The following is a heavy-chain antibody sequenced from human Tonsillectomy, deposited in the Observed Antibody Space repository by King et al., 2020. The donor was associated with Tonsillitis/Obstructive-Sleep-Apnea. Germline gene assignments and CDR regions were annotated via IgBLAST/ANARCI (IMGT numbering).Heavy chain of an antibody. Sequence: QLQESGPGLVKPSETLSLTCTLSGGSIRSHYWTWIRQPPGRGLEWIGHIYFSGSTSYNPSLKSRVTISVDPSKQQFSLRLSSVTAADTAVYYCARDWGGSGWTGVNWFDPWGQGTLVTVSS. D-gene: IGHD6-19*01. V-gene: IGHV4-59*11. CDR1: GGSIRSHY. J-gene: IGHJ5*02. CDR3: ARDWGGSGWTGVNWFDP. CDR2: IYFSGST.